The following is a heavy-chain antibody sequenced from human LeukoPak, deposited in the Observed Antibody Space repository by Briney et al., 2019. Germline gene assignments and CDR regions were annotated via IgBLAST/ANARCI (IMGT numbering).Heavy chain of an antibody. CDR3: AREGPFDAFDI. CDR2: ISSSGGTI. J-gene: IGHJ3*02. Sequence: GGSLRLSCAASGFTFSTYEMNWVRQAPGKGLEWVSYISSSGGTIYYADSVRGRFTISRDNAKNSLFLQMNGLRADDTALYYCAREGPFDAFDIWGQGTMVTVSS. CDR1: GFTFSTYE. V-gene: IGHV3-48*03.